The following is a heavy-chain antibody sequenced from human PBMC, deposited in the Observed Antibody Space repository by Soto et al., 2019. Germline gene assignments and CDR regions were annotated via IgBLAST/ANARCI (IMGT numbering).Heavy chain of an antibody. CDR3: ARASASSKLRGVVIN. J-gene: IGHJ4*02. CDR2: IYHSGNT. Sequence: QVQLQESGPGLVKPSGTLSLTCALSGASIITDNWWSWVRQPPGNEMEWIGEIYHSGNTNFNPSVKSRVTISVDTSKNQFSLAVSSVTASDTAIYYCARASASSKLRGVVINWGQGTLVTVSS. CDR1: GASIITDNW. D-gene: IGHD3-10*01. V-gene: IGHV4-4*02.